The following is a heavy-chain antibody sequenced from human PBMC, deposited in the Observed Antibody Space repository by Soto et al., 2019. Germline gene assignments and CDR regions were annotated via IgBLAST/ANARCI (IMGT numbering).Heavy chain of an antibody. V-gene: IGHV3-64*07. Sequence: EVHLVESGGGLVQPGGSLRLSCVASGFTFSTYAMHWVRQAPGKGLEYVSAILGNGHSSYYADSVKGRFTISRDNSKNTLYLQMDSVRSEDVALYFCAKDGPHVFTFDDWGQGTPVSVSS. J-gene: IGHJ4*02. CDR1: GFTFSTYA. CDR3: AKDGPHVFTFDD. CDR2: ILGNGHSS.